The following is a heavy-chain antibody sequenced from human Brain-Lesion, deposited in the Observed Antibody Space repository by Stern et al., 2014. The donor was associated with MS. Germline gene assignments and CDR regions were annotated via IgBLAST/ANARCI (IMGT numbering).Heavy chain of an antibody. CDR3: ARFPASRPHVFDS. J-gene: IGHJ4*02. V-gene: IGHV4-4*02. CDR2: SDHSGST. D-gene: IGHD6-13*01. CDR1: GGSISSSNW. Sequence: VQLQESGPGLVKPSGTLSLTCAVSGGSISSSNWWSWVRQSPGKGLEWIGESDHSGSTIYNPSLKSRVPVSVDKSKNRFSLNLRSVPAAATAVYFCARFPASRPHVFDSWGQGTLVTVSS.